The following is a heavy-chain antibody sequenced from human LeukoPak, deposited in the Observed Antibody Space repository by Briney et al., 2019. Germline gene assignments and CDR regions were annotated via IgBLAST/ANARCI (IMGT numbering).Heavy chain of an antibody. D-gene: IGHD3-10*01. Sequence: ASVKVSCKASGYTFTGYYMHWVRQAPGQGLEWMGWISPNSGGTNYAQKFQGRVTMTRDTSISTAYMELSRLRSDDTAVYYCAGESYHYGSGSPNWFDPWGQGTLVTVSS. J-gene: IGHJ5*02. V-gene: IGHV1-2*02. CDR1: GYTFTGYY. CDR3: AGESYHYGSGSPNWFDP. CDR2: ISPNSGGT.